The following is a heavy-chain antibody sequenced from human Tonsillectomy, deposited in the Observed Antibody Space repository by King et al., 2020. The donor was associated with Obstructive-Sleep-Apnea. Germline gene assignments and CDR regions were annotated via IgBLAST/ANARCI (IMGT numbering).Heavy chain of an antibody. CDR1: GNPFISYA. V-gene: IGHV1-3*01. D-gene: IGHD3-3*01. J-gene: IGHJ6*02. CDR2: INAGNNNT. CDR3: ARDESYYNFWSGYFVEWYGMDV. Sequence: VQLVESGAEVKKPGASVKVTCKASGNPFISYAIHWVRQAPGQRLEWMGWINAGNNNTKYSQKFQGRVTITRDTSASTAYMELSSLRSEDTAVYYCARDESYYNFWSGYFVEWYGMDVWGQGTTVTVSS.